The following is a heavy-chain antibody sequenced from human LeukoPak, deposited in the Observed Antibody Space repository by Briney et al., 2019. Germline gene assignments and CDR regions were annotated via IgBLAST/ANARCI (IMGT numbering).Heavy chain of an antibody. CDR1: GFTVSSNY. D-gene: IGHD3-9*01. CDR2: IYSGAST. V-gene: IGHV3-53*01. CDR3: ARGPDISTGPPPDY. Sequence: PGGSLRLSCAAAGFTVSSNYMTWVRQAPGKGLEWVSVIYSGASTYYADSLKGRFTISRDNSKNTLHLQMNSLRAEDTAVYYCARGPDISTGPPPDYWGQGTLVTVSS. J-gene: IGHJ4*02.